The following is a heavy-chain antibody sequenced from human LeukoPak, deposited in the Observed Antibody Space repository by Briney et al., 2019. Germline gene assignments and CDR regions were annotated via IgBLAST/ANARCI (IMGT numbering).Heavy chain of an antibody. D-gene: IGHD3-10*01. CDR1: GFTFSSYA. V-gene: IGHV3-23*01. Sequence: GGSLRLSCAASGFTFSSYAMTWVRQAPGKGLEWVSAISGSGGSTYYADSVKGRFTISRDNSKNTLYLQMNSLRAEDTAVYYCARDKSAGADTGSSFYYWGQGALVTVSS. CDR2: ISGSGGST. CDR3: ARDKSAGADTGSSFYY. J-gene: IGHJ4*02.